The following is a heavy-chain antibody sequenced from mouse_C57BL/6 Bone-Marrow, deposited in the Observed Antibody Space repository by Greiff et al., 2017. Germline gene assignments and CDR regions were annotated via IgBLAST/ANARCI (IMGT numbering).Heavy chain of an antibody. CDR1: GFTFSSYG. CDR3: ARHYSNHHAMDY. V-gene: IGHV5-6*01. J-gene: IGHJ4*01. Sequence: EVQLVESGGDLVKPGGSLKLSCAASGFTFSSYGMSWVRQTPDKRLEWVATISSGGSYTYYPDSVKGRFTISRDNAKNTLYLQMSSLKSEDTAMYYCARHYSNHHAMDYWGQGTSVTVSS. D-gene: IGHD2-5*01. CDR2: ISSGGSYT.